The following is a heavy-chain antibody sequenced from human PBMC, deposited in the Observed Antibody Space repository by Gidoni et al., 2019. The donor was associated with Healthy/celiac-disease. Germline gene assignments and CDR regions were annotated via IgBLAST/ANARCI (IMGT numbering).Heavy chain of an antibody. Sequence: QVQLVQSGAEVKKPGSSVKVSCKASGGTFSSYAISWVRQAPGQGLEWMGGIIPIFGTANYAQKFQGRVTITADESTSTAYMELSSLRSEDTAVYYCTRGTVRGPLVVPAAMEYYYYYYMDVWGKGTTVTVSS. CDR2: IIPIFGTA. J-gene: IGHJ6*03. CDR3: TRGTVRGPLVVPAAMEYYYYYYMDV. CDR1: GGTFSSYA. D-gene: IGHD2-2*01. V-gene: IGHV1-69*01.